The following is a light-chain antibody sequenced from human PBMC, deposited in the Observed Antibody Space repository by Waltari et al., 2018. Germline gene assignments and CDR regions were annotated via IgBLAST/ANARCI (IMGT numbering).Light chain of an antibody. Sequence: EIVLTQSPGTLSLSPGERATLSCRTSQRVNRVLAWYQLKPGQAPRILIYGASSRATGSPDRFSCGGSGTDFSLTISRLEPEDFAIYYCQHYLRLPATFGQGTKVEIK. CDR2: GAS. V-gene: IGKV3-20*01. CDR1: QRVNRV. CDR3: QHYLRLPAT. J-gene: IGKJ1*01.